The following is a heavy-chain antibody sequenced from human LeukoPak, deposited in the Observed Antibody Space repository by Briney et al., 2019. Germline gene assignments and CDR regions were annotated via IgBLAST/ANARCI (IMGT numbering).Heavy chain of an antibody. Sequence: ASVKVSCKASGYTFTSYAIHWVRQAPGQRLEWMGWINAGNGNTKYSQKFQGRVTITRDTSASTAYMELTSLRSEDTAVYYCARGKHSGRYWAEGTFDIWGQGTMVTVSS. J-gene: IGHJ3*02. CDR3: ARGKHSGRYWAEGTFDI. V-gene: IGHV1-3*01. D-gene: IGHD1-26*01. CDR2: INAGNGNT. CDR1: GYTFTSYA.